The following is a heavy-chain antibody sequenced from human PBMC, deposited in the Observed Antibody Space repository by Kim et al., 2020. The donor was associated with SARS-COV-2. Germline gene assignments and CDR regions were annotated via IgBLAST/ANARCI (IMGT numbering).Heavy chain of an antibody. V-gene: IGHV1-24*01. CDR3: ATGPVYYDILTGYRTYFDY. CDR1: GYTLTELS. CDR2: FDPEDGET. D-gene: IGHD3-9*01. Sequence: ASVKVSCKVSGYTLTELSMHWVRQAPGKGLEWMGGFDPEDGETIYAQKFQGRVTMTEDTSTDTAYMELSSLRSEDTAVYYCATGPVYYDILTGYRTYFDYWGQGTLVTVSS. J-gene: IGHJ4*02.